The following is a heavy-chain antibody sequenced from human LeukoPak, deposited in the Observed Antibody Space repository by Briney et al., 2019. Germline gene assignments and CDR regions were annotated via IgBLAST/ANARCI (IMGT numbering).Heavy chain of an antibody. Sequence: GGSLRLSCAASGFTFSSYWMHWVRQAPGKGLVWVSRINSDGSSTSYADSVKGRFTISRDNAKNTLYLQMNSLRAEDTAVYYCAKDWGLVVPVYFDYWGQGTLVTVSS. CDR2: INSDGSST. J-gene: IGHJ4*02. CDR3: AKDWGLVVPVYFDY. D-gene: IGHD2-2*01. CDR1: GFTFSSYW. V-gene: IGHV3-74*01.